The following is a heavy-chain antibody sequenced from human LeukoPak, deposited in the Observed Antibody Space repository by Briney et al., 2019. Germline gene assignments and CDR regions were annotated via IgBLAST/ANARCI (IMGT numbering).Heavy chain of an antibody. J-gene: IGHJ5*02. V-gene: IGHV4-4*07. Sequence: PSETLSLTCTVSGGSISSYYWSWIRQPAGKGLEWIGRIYTSGSTNYNPSLMSRVTMSVDTSKNQFSLKLSSVTAADTAVYYCARIRSGIAVAGTRHNWFDPWGQGTLVTVSS. CDR2: IYTSGST. CDR1: GGSISSYY. CDR3: ARIRSGIAVAGTRHNWFDP. D-gene: IGHD6-19*01.